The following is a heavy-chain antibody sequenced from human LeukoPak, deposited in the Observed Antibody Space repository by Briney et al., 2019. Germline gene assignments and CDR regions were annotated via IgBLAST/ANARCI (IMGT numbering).Heavy chain of an antibody. CDR1: ASTFSSYE. Sequence: GGSLRLSCAVSASTFSSYEMNWFRQAPGKGLEWVANIKEDGSEKHYVDSVKGRFTISRDNAKNSLYLQMNSLRAEDTAVYYCARDRYASYWGQGTLVTVSS. D-gene: IGHD2-2*01. J-gene: IGHJ4*02. CDR3: ARDRYASY. V-gene: IGHV3-7*01. CDR2: IKEDGSEK.